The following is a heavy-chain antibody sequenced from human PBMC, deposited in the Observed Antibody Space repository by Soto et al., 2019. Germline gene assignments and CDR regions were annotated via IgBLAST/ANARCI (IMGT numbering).Heavy chain of an antibody. Sequence: QVQLQESGPELVKPSQTLSLTCSVSGGSITTNGHYWTWIRQHPGQGLEWIAYIYYTGNSYLNPSLKSRLSISVDTSKNQFSLELRSVTAADTAVYYCAREPWGFDSWGQGTLVTVSS. V-gene: IGHV4-31*03. CDR2: IYYTGNS. CDR1: GGSITTNGHY. CDR3: AREPWGFDS. D-gene: IGHD3-16*01. J-gene: IGHJ4*02.